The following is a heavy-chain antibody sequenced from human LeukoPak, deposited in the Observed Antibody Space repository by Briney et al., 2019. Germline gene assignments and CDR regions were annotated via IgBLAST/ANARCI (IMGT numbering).Heavy chain of an antibody. CDR1: GYTFTSYG. D-gene: IGHD2-2*01. Sequence: ASVKVSCKASGYTFTSYGISWVRQAPGQGLEWMGLINPSGGSTNYAQKFQGRVTMTRDTSTSTVYMELSSLRSEDTAVYYCARGGVVVPAAPDYYYYYYMDVWGKGTTVTVSS. V-gene: IGHV1-46*01. CDR3: ARGGVVVPAAPDYYYYYYMDV. CDR2: INPSGGST. J-gene: IGHJ6*03.